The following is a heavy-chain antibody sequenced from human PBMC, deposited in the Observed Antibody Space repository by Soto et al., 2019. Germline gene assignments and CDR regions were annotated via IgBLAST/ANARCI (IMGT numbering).Heavy chain of an antibody. D-gene: IGHD6-13*01. CDR2: ISSSSSPI. J-gene: IGHJ3*02. V-gene: IGHV3-48*01. CDR1: GFTFSSYS. CDR3: AREGIAAAEGAFDI. Sequence: EVQLVESGGGLVQPGGSLRLSCAASGFTFSSYSMNWFRQAPGKGLEWVSYISSSSSPIYYADYVKGRFTISRDNAKKSLYLQINSLRAEDTAVYYCAREGIAAAEGAFDIWGQGTMVTVSS.